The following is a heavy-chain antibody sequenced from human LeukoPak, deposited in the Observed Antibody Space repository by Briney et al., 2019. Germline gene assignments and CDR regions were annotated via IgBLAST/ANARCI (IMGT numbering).Heavy chain of an antibody. V-gene: IGHV3-48*04. D-gene: IGHD1-14*01. CDR3: ARAGVQTPTYYYYMDV. CDR1: GFTFSSYS. Sequence: GGSLRLSCAASGFTFSSYSMNWVRQAPGKGLEWVSYTSSSSSTIYYADSVRGRFTISRGNAKNSLYLQMNSLRAEDTAVYYCARAGVQTPTYYYYMDVWGKGTTVTVSS. CDR2: TSSSSSTI. J-gene: IGHJ6*03.